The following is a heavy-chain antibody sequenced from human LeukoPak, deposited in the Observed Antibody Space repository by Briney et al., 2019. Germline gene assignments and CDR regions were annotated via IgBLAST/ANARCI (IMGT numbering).Heavy chain of an antibody. CDR3: ARITGTTPICGFDI. V-gene: IGHV4-34*01. J-gene: IGHJ3*02. Sequence: SETLSLTCAVYGGSFSGYYWSWIRQPPGKGLEWIGEINHSGSTNCNPSLKSRVTISVDTSKNQFSLKLSSVTAADTAVYYCARITGTTPICGFDIWGQGTMVTVSS. CDR1: GGSFSGYY. D-gene: IGHD1-14*01. CDR2: INHSGST.